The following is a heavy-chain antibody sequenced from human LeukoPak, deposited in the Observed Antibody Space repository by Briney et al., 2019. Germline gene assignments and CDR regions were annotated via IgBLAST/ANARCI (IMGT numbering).Heavy chain of an antibody. CDR2: MNPNSGNT. CDR3: ARVRDGYNDAYDI. Sequence: GASVKVSCKASGYTFTSYDINWVRQATGQGLEWMGWMNPNSGNTGYAQKFQGRVTMTRNTSRNTAYMELSSLRSEDTAVYYCARVRDGYNDAYDIWGQGTMVTVPS. V-gene: IGHV1-8*01. D-gene: IGHD5-24*01. J-gene: IGHJ3*02. CDR1: GYTFTSYD.